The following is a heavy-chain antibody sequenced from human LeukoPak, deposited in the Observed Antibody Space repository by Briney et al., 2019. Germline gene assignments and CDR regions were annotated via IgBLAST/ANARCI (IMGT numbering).Heavy chain of an antibody. Sequence: PGRSLRLSCAASGFTFSSYGMHWVRQAPGKGLEWVAVIWYDGSNKYYADSVKGRFTISRDNSKNTLYLQMNSLRAEDTAVYYCARVDYDSSGSYYVYYFDYWGQGTLVTVSS. J-gene: IGHJ4*02. V-gene: IGHV3-33*01. D-gene: IGHD3-22*01. CDR2: IWYDGSNK. CDR3: ARVDYDSSGSYYVYYFDY. CDR1: GFTFSSYG.